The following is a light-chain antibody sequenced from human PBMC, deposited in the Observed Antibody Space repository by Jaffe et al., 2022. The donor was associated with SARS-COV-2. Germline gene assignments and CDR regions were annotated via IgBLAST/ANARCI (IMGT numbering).Light chain of an antibody. J-gene: IGKJ1*01. V-gene: IGKV4-1*01. Sequence: DIVMTQSPDSLAVSLGERATINCKSSQSVLYRSKNKNYLAWYQQKPGQPPKLLIYWASTRESGVPDRFSGSGSGTDFTLTISSLQAEDVAVYYCQQYCSTPRTFGQGTKVEIK. CDR3: QQYCSTPRT. CDR1: QSVLYRSKNKNY. CDR2: WAS.